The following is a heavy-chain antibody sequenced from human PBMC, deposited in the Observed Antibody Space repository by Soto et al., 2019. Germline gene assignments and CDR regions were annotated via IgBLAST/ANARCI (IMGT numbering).Heavy chain of an antibody. J-gene: IGHJ5*02. CDR2: ISYDGSNK. Sequence: QVQLVESGGGVVQPGRSLRLSCAASGFTFSSYAVHWVRQAPGKGLEWVAVISYDGSNKYYADSVKGRFTISRDNSKNTLYLQMNSLRAEDTAVYYCARASGGGYSRGWTDWFDPWGQGTLVTVSS. CDR3: ARASGGGYSRGWTDWFDP. D-gene: IGHD3-22*01. CDR1: GFTFSSYA. V-gene: IGHV3-30-3*01.